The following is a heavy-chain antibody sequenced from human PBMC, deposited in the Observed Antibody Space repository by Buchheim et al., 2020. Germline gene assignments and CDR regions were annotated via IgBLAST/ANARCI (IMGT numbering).Heavy chain of an antibody. CDR1: GFTFSDYY. Sequence: QVQLVESGGGLVKPGGSLRLSCAASGFTFSDYYMSWIRQAPGKGLEWVSYISSSGSTIYYADSVKGRFTLSRNNAKNSQYLQMNSLRAEDTAVYYCAYGIAAAVSEDYYYYYGMDVWGQGTT. CDR2: ISSSGSTI. D-gene: IGHD6-13*01. CDR3: AYGIAAAVSEDYYYYYGMDV. J-gene: IGHJ6*02. V-gene: IGHV3-11*01.